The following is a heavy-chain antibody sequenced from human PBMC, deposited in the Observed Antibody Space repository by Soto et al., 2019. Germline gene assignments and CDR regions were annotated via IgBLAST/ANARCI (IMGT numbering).Heavy chain of an antibody. CDR1: GGSISSGGYY. V-gene: IGHV4-31*03. Sequence: PSETLSLTCTVSGGSISSGGYYWSWLRPHPGKDLEGLGYIYYSSSTYYNPSLKSRITISVATSKNHFSLKLSSVTAADTAVYYCARRAQVVTPYYFDYWGQGTLVTVSS. J-gene: IGHJ4*02. CDR2: IYYSSST. CDR3: ARRAQVVTPYYFDY. D-gene: IGHD2-21*02.